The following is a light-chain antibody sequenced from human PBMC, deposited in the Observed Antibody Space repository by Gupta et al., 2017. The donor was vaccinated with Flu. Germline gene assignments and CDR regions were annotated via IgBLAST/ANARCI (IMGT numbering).Light chain of an antibody. CDR3: SSYKSRSTSDV. Sequence: QSALTQPASVSGSPGQSITISCTGTSSDVGGYNYVSWYQQHPGTAPKLMIYEVSNRPSGVSNRFSGSKSGKTASLNISGLQAEDEADYYCSSYKSRSTSDVFGTGTKVTVL. V-gene: IGLV2-14*01. CDR2: EVS. J-gene: IGLJ1*01. CDR1: SSDVGGYNY.